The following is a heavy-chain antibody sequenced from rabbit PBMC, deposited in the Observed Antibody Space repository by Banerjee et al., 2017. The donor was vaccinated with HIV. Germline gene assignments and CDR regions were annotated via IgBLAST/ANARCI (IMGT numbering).Heavy chain of an antibody. CDR2: IYAGSSGST. CDR3: ARGYADYGSGAARLDL. V-gene: IGHV1S45*01. CDR1: GFSFSSSSY. J-gene: IGHJ3*01. D-gene: IGHD4-2*01. Sequence: QELLEESGGGLVQPEGSLTLTCTASGFSFSSSSYMCWVRQAPGKGLEWIACIYAGSSGSTYYASWAKGRFTISKTSSTTVTLQMTSLTAADTATYFCARGYADYGSGAARLDLWGPGTLVTVS.